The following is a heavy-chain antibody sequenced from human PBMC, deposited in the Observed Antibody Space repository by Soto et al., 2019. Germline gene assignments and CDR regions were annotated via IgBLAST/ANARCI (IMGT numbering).Heavy chain of an antibody. CDR2: ISYDGSNK. Sequence: QVQLVESGGGVVQPGRSLRLSCAASGFTFSSYGMHWVRQAPGKGLEWVAVISYDGSNKYYADSVKGRFTISRDNSKNTLYLQMNSQRAEDTAVYYCAKDRPWFDPWGQGTLVTVSS. CDR3: AKDRPWFDP. V-gene: IGHV3-30*18. J-gene: IGHJ5*02. CDR1: GFTFSSYG.